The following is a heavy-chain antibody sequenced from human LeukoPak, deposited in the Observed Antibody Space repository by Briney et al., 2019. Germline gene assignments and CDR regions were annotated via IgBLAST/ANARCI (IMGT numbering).Heavy chain of an antibody. D-gene: IGHD3-16*01. J-gene: IGHJ4*02. V-gene: IGHV4-59*01. Sequence: SETLSLTCTVSGGSISSYYWSWIRQPPGKGLEWIGYIYYSGSTNYNPSLKSRVTISVDTSKNQFSLKLSSVTAADTAVYYCAIGEGGAADYWGQGTLFTVSS. CDR1: GGSISSYY. CDR2: IYYSGST. CDR3: AIGEGGAADY.